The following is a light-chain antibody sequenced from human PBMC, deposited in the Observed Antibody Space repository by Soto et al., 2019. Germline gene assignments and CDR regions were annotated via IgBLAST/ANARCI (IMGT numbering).Light chain of an antibody. J-gene: IGKJ4*01. CDR3: QQYESYPMT. Sequence: DSQMTQYPSTLSASVGDRVTITCRASQSISSWLAWYQQKPGKAPKLLISKASTLHSGVPPRFSGSGSGTEFTLIISSLQPDDFATYYCQQYESYPMTCGGGTKVEIK. CDR2: KAS. CDR1: QSISSW. V-gene: IGKV1-5*03.